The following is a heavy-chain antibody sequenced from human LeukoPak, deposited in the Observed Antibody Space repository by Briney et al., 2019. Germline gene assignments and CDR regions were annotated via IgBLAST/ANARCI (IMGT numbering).Heavy chain of an antibody. CDR3: ARGHSSSWSAVDY. V-gene: IGHV4-39*01. Sequence: SETLSLTCTVSGGTISSSSYYWGWIRQPPGKGLEWIGNVFYSGSTHYNSSLKSRVTISVDTSKNQFSLKLTSATATDTAVYYCARGHSSSWSAVDYWGQGTLVTVSS. D-gene: IGHD6-13*01. CDR1: GGTISSSSYY. CDR2: VFYSGST. J-gene: IGHJ4*02.